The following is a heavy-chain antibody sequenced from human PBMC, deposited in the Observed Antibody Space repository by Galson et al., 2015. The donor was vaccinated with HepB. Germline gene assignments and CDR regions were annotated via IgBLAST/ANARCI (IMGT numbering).Heavy chain of an antibody. J-gene: IGHJ5*02. Sequence: SGAEVKKPGESLRISCKASGYTFTSYDINWVRQATGQGLEWMGWMNPNSGNTGYAQKFQGRVTMTRNTSISTAYMELSSLRSEDTAVYYCARGYCSSTSCYEFWFDPWGQGTLVTVSS. D-gene: IGHD2-2*01. CDR3: ARGYCSSTSCYEFWFDP. CDR2: MNPNSGNT. V-gene: IGHV1-8*01. CDR1: GYTFTSYD.